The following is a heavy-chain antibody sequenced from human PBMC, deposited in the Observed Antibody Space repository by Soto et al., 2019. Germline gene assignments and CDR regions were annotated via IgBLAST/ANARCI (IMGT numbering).Heavy chain of an antibody. J-gene: IGHJ5*02. D-gene: IGHD6-13*01. CDR3: ARDGGIAAAGTLGWFDP. Sequence: QVQLVQSGAEVKKPGASVKVSCKASGYTFTSYAMHWVRQAPGQRLEWMGWINTGNGNTKYSQKFQGRVTITRDTSASTAYMELSSLRSEDTAVYYCARDGGIAAAGTLGWFDPLGPGNPGHRLL. CDR1: GYTFTSYA. V-gene: IGHV1-3*04. CDR2: INTGNGNT.